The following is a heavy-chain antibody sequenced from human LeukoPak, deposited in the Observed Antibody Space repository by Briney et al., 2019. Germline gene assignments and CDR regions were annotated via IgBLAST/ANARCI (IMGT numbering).Heavy chain of an antibody. V-gene: IGHV1-69*04. CDR1: GGTFSSYA. CDR2: IIPILGIA. J-gene: IGHJ5*02. Sequence: SSVKVSCKASGGTFSSYAISWVRQAPGQGLEWMGRIIPILGIANYAQKFHGRVTITADKSTSTAYMELSSLRSEDTAVYYWARAVVPSGDWFDPWGQGTLVTVSS. D-gene: IGHD2-2*01. CDR3: ARAVVPSGDWFDP.